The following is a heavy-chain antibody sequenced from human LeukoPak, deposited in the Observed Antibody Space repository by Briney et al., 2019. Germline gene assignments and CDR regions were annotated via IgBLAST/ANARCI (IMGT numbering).Heavy chain of an antibody. Sequence: PSETLSLTCAVSGYSISSGYYWGWFRQPPGKGLEWIGCIFHSANTYYNPSLKSRVSISVDTSKNQFSLKLTSVTAADSAVYYCARQGGSSNPYYYYYMGVWGKGTTVTVSS. V-gene: IGHV4-38-2*01. D-gene: IGHD6-13*01. CDR1: GYSISSGYY. CDR3: ARQGGSSNPYYYYYMGV. J-gene: IGHJ6*03. CDR2: IFHSANT.